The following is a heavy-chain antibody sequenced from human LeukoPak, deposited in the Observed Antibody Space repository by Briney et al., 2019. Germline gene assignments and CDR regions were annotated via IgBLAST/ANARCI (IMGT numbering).Heavy chain of an antibody. CDR2: IHSGDSET. CDR1: GYTFTSFW. V-gene: IGHV5-51*01. J-gene: IGHJ3*01. Sequence: ESLKISCKGSGYTFTSFWIGWVRPMPGKGLEWVGVIHSGDSETRYSPSFQGQVTLSVDKSPRTAFLQWSCLKPSDTAIFYCARGPTSDVFDFWAQGTMVTVSS. CDR3: ARGPTSDVFDF.